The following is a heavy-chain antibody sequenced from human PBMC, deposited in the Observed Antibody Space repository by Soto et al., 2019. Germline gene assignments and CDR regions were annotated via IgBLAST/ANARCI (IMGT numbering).Heavy chain of an antibody. CDR3: ATSAYGDYVYDAFDI. J-gene: IGHJ3*02. Sequence: EVQLVESGGGLVQPGRSLRLSCAASGFTFDDYAMHWVRQAPGKGLEWVSGISWNSGSIGYADSVKGRFTISRDNAKNSLYLQMNSLRAEDTALYYCATSAYGDYVYDAFDIWGQGTMVTVSS. D-gene: IGHD4-17*01. V-gene: IGHV3-9*01. CDR1: GFTFDDYA. CDR2: ISWNSGSI.